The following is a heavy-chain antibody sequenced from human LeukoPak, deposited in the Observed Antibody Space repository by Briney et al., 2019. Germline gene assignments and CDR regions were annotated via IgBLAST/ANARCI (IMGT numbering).Heavy chain of an antibody. CDR2: ITSSSNYI. CDR1: GFTFSSYS. V-gene: IGHV3-21*01. D-gene: IGHD4-11*01. Sequence: GGSLRRSCAASGFTFSSYSVNWVRQAPGKRLEWVSSITSSSNYIFYADSVKGRFTISRDNAKNSLYLQMNSLRAEDTAVYYCAKAGLRALTTVNTSFDYWGQGTLVTVSS. CDR3: AKAGLRALTTVNTSFDY. J-gene: IGHJ4*02.